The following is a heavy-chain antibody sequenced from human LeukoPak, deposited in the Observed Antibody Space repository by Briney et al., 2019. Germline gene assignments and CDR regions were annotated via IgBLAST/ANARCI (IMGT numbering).Heavy chain of an antibody. V-gene: IGHV1-24*01. Sequence: ASVKVSCKVSGYTLTELSMHWVRQAPGKGLEWMGGFDPEDGETIYAQKFQGRVTMTEDTSTDTAYMELSSLRSEDTAVYYCATVLSSLTGYVDDYWGQGTLVTVSS. CDR2: FDPEDGET. CDR3: ATVLSSLTGYVDDY. CDR1: GYTLTELS. J-gene: IGHJ4*02. D-gene: IGHD3-9*01.